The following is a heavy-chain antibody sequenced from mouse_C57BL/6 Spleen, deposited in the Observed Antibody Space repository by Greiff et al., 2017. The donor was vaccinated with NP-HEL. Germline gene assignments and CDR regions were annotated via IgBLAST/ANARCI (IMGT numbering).Heavy chain of an antibody. Sequence: EVKLMESGGGLVKPGGSLKLSCAASGFTFSSYAMSWVRQTPEKRLEWVATISDGGSYTYYPDNVKGRFTIPRDNAKNNLYLQMSQLKSEDTAMYYCARERVRTGTAWFAYWGQGTLVTVSA. CDR1: GFTFSSYA. J-gene: IGHJ3*01. CDR2: ISDGGSYT. D-gene: IGHD4-1*01. V-gene: IGHV5-4*01. CDR3: ARERVRTGTAWFAY.